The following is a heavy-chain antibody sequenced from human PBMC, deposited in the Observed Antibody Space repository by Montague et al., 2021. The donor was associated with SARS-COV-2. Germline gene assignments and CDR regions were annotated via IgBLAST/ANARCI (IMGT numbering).Heavy chain of an antibody. J-gene: IGHJ5*02. Sequence: SETLSLTCTVSGGSISSSSYYWGWIRQPPGKGLEWIGSLHYSGSTYYNPSLKSRVTISVDTSKKHVSLKLSSVTAADTAVYFCAAQSSGGYCSSSSCYVWFDPWGQGTLVTVSS. V-gene: IGHV4-39*01. D-gene: IGHD2-2*01. CDR1: GGSISSSSYY. CDR2: LHYSGST. CDR3: AAQSSGGYCSSSSCYVWFDP.